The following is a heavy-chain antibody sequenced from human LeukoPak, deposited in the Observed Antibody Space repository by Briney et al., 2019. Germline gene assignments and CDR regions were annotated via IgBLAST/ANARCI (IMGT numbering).Heavy chain of an antibody. CDR2: TNWDGAST. J-gene: IGHJ6*03. CDR3: GRVYCSTTSCYDYYDYYMDV. V-gene: IGHV3-20*04. D-gene: IGHD2-2*01. CDR1: GFRFDDYG. Sequence: PGGSLRLSCAASGFRFDDYGMSWVRHVPGKGLEWVSGTNWDGASTGYADSVKGRFTISRDNVKNFLYLQMNSLRVEDTALYFCGRVYCSTTSCYDYYDYYMDVWGEGTTATVSS.